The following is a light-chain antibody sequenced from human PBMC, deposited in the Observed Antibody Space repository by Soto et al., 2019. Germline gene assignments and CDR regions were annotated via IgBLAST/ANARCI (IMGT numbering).Light chain of an antibody. CDR1: QSVSNNY. CDR3: QQYDSSGT. V-gene: IGKV3-20*01. CDR2: GAS. Sequence: EIVLTQSPGTLSLSPGERATLSCRASQSVSNNYLAWYQQKPGQAPRLLISGASNRATGIPARFSGSGSGTDFTLNNSRLEPEDSAVYYCQQYDSSGTFSQGTNADIK. J-gene: IGKJ1*01.